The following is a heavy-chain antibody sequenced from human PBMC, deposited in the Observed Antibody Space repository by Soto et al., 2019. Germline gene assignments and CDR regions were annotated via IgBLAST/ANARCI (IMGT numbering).Heavy chain of an antibody. CDR1: GGFVSSGSYY. V-gene: IGHV4-34*01. Sequence: QVQLQQWGAGLLKPSETLSLTCAVYGGFVSSGSYYWSWIRQPPGKGLEWIGEMSHSGGTHFNPSLNSRVTISVAASKNQFSLKMSSVTAADTALYYCARVERGTATTVVDAFDIWGPGTMVTVSS. CDR3: ARVERGTATTVVDAFDI. D-gene: IGHD1-1*01. J-gene: IGHJ3*02. CDR2: MSHSGGT.